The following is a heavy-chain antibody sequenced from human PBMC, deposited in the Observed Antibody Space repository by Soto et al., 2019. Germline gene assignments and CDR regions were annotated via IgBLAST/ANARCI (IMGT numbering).Heavy chain of an antibody. CDR2: INSDGSST. CDR3: ARREMATINTLDY. D-gene: IGHD5-12*01. Sequence: PGGSLRLSCAASGFTFSSYWMHWVRQAPGKGLVWVSRINSDGSSTSYADSVKGRFTISRDNAKNTLYLQMNSLRAEDTAVYYCARREMATINTLDYWGQGTLVTVSS. V-gene: IGHV3-74*01. CDR1: GFTFSSYW. J-gene: IGHJ4*02.